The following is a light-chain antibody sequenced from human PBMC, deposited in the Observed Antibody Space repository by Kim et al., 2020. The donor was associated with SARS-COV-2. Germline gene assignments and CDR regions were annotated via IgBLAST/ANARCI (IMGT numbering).Light chain of an antibody. J-gene: IGKJ3*01. CDR3: QQSYITPFT. CDR2: AAS. Sequence: ASVGDRVTITCQTSQSISSHLNWYQQKPGRATKLLISAASTLQGGVQSRFSGSGSETDFTLTINSLQPEDFATYFCQQSYITPFTFGPGTKVDIK. CDR1: QSISSH. V-gene: IGKV1-39*01.